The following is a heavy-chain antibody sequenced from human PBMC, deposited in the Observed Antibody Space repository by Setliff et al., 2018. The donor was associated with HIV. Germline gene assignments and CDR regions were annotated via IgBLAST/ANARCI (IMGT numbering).Heavy chain of an antibody. CDR3: ARVGGTYSYDTDGFFSFYFEI. J-gene: IGHJ4*02. CDR2: LDPESGET. V-gene: IGHV1-2*06. Sequence: ASVKVSCKTSGYIFSDYYIHWVQQAPGQGLEWMGRLDPESGETMFAERFQGRVTMTRDTSITTAYMELSRLRSDDTAVYYCARVGGTYSYDTDGFFSFYFEIWGRGTLVTSPQ. CDR1: GYIFSDYY. D-gene: IGHD3-22*01.